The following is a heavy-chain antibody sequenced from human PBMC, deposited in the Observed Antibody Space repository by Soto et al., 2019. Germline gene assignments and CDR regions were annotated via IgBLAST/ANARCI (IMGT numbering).Heavy chain of an antibody. CDR3: ASGRYYYDSSGFMDFDY. CDR1: GFPFSSYS. V-gene: IGHV3-48*01. J-gene: IGHJ4*02. D-gene: IGHD3-22*01. Sequence: PGGSLRLSCAASGFPFSSYSMNWVRQAPGKGLEWVSFITSSSSTIYYADSVKGRFTISKDNAKNLLYLQMNSLRAEDTAVYYCASGRYYYDSSGFMDFDYWGQGTLVTVSS. CDR2: ITSSSSTI.